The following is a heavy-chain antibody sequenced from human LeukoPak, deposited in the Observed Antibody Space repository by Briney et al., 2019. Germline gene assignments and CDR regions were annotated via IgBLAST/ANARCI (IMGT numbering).Heavy chain of an antibody. J-gene: IGHJ4*02. CDR1: GFTFSDYY. CDR3: ARDRHYYDSSGYYGADY. D-gene: IGHD3-22*01. Sequence: PGGSLRLSCAASGFTFSDYYMSWIRQAPGKGLEGVSYISSSGSTIYYADSVKGRFIISRDNAKNSLYLQMNSLRAEDTAVYYCARDRHYYDSSGYYGADYWGQGTLVTVSS. V-gene: IGHV3-11*01. CDR2: ISSSGSTI.